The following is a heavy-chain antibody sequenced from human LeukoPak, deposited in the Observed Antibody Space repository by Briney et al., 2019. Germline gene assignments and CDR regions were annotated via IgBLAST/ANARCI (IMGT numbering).Heavy chain of an antibody. V-gene: IGHV4-38-2*02. CDR1: GYSISSGYY. CDR2: IYHSGST. D-gene: IGHD2/OR15-2a*01. CDR3: ARAKISDAFDI. Sequence: SETLSLTCTVSGYSISSGYYWGWIRQPPGKGLEWIGSIYHSGSTYYNPSLKSRVTISVDTSKNQFSLKLSSVIAADTAVYYCARAKISDAFDIWGQGTMVTVSS. J-gene: IGHJ3*02.